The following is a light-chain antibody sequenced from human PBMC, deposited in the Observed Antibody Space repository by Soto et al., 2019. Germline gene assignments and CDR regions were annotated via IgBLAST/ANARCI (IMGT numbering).Light chain of an antibody. J-gene: IGKJ3*01. V-gene: IGKV3-20*01. Sequence: EIVLTQSPGTLSLSPGDRATLSCRASQSLGDNYLAWYQQKPGQAPRLLIYEASSRATGIPDRFSASGSRTDFTLTISRLEPEDFAVYYCQQYGSSAGTFGPGTKVDIK. CDR1: QSLGDNY. CDR2: EAS. CDR3: QQYGSSAGT.